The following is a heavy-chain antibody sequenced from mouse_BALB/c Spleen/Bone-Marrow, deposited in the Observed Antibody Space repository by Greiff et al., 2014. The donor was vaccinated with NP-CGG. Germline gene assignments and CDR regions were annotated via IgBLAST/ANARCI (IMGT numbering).Heavy chain of an antibody. CDR3: ARQLGEIWGY. Sequence: QVQLKQSGAELVWPGTSVQLSCKASGYSFTNYWTNWVKQRPGRGLEWIGMINPSDSESRLNQKFKDKATLTVDKSYTTAYMQLSSPTSEDSAVYYCARQLGEIWGYWGQGTTLTVSS. CDR2: INPSDSES. CDR1: GYSFTNYW. V-gene: IGHV1-61*01. D-gene: IGHD4-1*02. J-gene: IGHJ2*01.